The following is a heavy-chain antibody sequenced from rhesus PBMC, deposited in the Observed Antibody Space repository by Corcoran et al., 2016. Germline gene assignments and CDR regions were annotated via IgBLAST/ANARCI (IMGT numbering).Heavy chain of an antibody. J-gene: IGHJ4*01. CDR2: IYWDDDK. V-gene: IGHV2-174*01. CDR1: GFSLTTSGMG. D-gene: IGHD3-34*01. CDR3: ARGVWGSSYFDY. Sequence: QVTLKESGPAPVKPTQTLTLTCTFSGFSLTTSGMGVGWIRQPPGKALEWLALIYWDDDKRYSTSLKSRLTISKDTSKNQVVLTMTNMDPVDTATYYCARGVWGSSYFDYWGQGVLVTVSS.